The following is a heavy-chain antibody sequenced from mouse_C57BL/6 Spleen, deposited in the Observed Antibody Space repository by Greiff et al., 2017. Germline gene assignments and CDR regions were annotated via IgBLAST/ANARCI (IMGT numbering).Heavy chain of an antibody. J-gene: IGHJ4*01. V-gene: IGHV1-26*01. CDR1: GYTFTDYY. Sequence: EVQLQQSGPELVKPGASVKISCKASGYTFTDYYMNWVKQSPGKSLEWIGDINPNNGGTSYTQKFKGKATLTVDKSSSTAYMELRSRTSEDSAVYYCARGGATVVDAMDYWGQGTSVTVSS. D-gene: IGHD1-1*01. CDR2: INPNNGGT. CDR3: ARGGATVVDAMDY.